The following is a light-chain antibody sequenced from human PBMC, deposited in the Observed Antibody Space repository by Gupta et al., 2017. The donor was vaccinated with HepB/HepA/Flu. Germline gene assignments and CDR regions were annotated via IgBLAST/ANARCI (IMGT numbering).Light chain of an antibody. J-gene: IGKJ4*01. CDR1: QSISTW. CDR3: QHYYSYPIT. Sequence: DIQMTQSPSTLSASVGDRVTITCRASQSISTWLAWHQQIPGKAPKLLIYQASSLESGVPSRFSGSGSGTEFTLTIDNRQPDDFATYYCQHYYSYPITLGGGTKVKIK. CDR2: QAS. V-gene: IGKV1-5*03.